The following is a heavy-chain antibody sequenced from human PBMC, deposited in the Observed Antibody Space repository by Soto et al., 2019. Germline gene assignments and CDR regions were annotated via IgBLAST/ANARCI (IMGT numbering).Heavy chain of an antibody. Sequence: GASVKVSCKASGYTFAGYYMHWVRQAPGQGLEWMGWINPNSGGTNYAQKFQGWVTMTRDTSISTAYMELSRLRSDDTAVYYCARVDFWSGYAFDIWGQGTMVTVS. D-gene: IGHD3-3*01. J-gene: IGHJ3*02. V-gene: IGHV1-2*04. CDR2: INPNSGGT. CDR1: GYTFAGYY. CDR3: ARVDFWSGYAFDI.